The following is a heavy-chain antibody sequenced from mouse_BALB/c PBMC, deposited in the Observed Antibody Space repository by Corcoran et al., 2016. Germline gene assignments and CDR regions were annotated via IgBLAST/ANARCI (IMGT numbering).Heavy chain of an antibody. D-gene: IGHD2-1*01. Sequence: QIQLVQSGPELKKPGETVKISCTASGYTFTNYGMNWVKQAPGKGLKWMGWINTYTGEPTYADDFKGRFAFSLETSASTAYLQINNLKNEDTATYFCANGNYFDYWGQGTTLTVSS. V-gene: IGHV9-3-1*01. CDR2: INTYTGEP. CDR1: GYTFTNYG. CDR3: ANGNYFDY. J-gene: IGHJ2*01.